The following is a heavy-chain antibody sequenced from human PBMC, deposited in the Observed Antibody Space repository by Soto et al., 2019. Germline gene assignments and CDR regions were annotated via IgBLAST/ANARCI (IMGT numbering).Heavy chain of an antibody. CDR2: IWYDGSNK. J-gene: IGHJ4*02. Sequence: QVQLVESGGGVVQPGRSLRLSCAASGFTFSSYGMHWVRQAPGKGLEWVAVIWYDGSNKYYADSVKGRFTISRDNSKNTLYLQMNSLRAEDTAVYYCARDSYYYGSGSYYKAYYFDYWGQGTLVTVSS. D-gene: IGHD3-10*01. V-gene: IGHV3-33*01. CDR1: GFTFSSYG. CDR3: ARDSYYYGSGSYYKAYYFDY.